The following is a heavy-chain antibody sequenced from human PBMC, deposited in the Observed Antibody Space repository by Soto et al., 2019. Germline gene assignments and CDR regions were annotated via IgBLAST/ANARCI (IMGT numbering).Heavy chain of an antibody. V-gene: IGHV3-48*03. CDR3: ARTLAEGDYGMDV. J-gene: IGHJ6*02. D-gene: IGHD6-13*01. CDR2: ISSRASTI. Sequence: GGSLRLSCAASGFIFSRYEMNWVRQVPGKGLQWVSYISSRASTIYYADSVKGRCTISRDDAKNSLFLQMNSLRAEDTAVYYCARTLAEGDYGMDVWGQGTTVTVSS. CDR1: GFIFSRYE.